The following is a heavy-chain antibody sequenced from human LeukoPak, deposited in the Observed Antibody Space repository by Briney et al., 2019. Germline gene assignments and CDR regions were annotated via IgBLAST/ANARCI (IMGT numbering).Heavy chain of an antibody. CDR3: ARDLVGPYGMDV. J-gene: IGHJ6*02. CDR2: ISSSSSYI. Sequence: GGSLRLSCAASGFTFSSYSMNWVRQAPGKGLEWVSSISSSSSYIYYADSVRGRFTISRDNAKNSLYLQMNSLRAEDTAVYYCARDLVGPYGMDVWGQGTTVTVSS. CDR1: GFTFSSYS. V-gene: IGHV3-21*01.